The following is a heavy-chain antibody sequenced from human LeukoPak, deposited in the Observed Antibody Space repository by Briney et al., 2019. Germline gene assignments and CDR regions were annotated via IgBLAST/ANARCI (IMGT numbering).Heavy chain of an antibody. CDR2: IYYSGST. J-gene: IGHJ3*02. CDR3: ARPYSTTARGAFDI. CDR1: GGSISSYY. Sequence: SETLSLTCTVSVSGGSISSYYWSWIRQPPGKGLEWIGDIYYSGSTNYNPSLKSRVTISVDTSKNQFSLKLSSVTAADTAVDYCARPYSTTARGAFDIWGQGTMVTVSS. V-gene: IGHV4-59*08. D-gene: IGHD4-11*01.